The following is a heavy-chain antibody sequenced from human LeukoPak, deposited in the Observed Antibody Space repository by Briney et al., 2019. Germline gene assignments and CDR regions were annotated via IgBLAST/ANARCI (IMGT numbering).Heavy chain of an antibody. V-gene: IGHV1-2*02. CDR2: INPNSGGT. J-gene: IGHJ4*02. Sequence: GASVKVSCKASGYTFTSYYMHWVRQAPGQGLEWMGWINPNSGGTNYAQKFQGRVTMTRDTSISTAYMELSRLRSDDTAVYYCARVPKGIAVAGTFFFDYWGQGTLVTVSS. D-gene: IGHD6-19*01. CDR3: ARVPKGIAVAGTFFFDY. CDR1: GYTFTSYY.